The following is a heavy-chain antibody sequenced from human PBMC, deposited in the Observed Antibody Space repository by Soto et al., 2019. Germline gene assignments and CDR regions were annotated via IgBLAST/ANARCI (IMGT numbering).Heavy chain of an antibody. J-gene: IGHJ4*02. CDR1: GFTFGDYY. V-gene: IGHV3-11*01. Sequence: GGSLRLSCAASGFTFGDYYMSWIRQAPGKGLEWVSHTSGSGNNIFYADSVMGRFTISRDNAKNSLYLQMHSLRAEDTAVYYCAREASYCSITSCYYFDYWGQGTLVTV. CDR2: TSGSGNNI. CDR3: AREASYCSITSCYYFDY. D-gene: IGHD2-2*01.